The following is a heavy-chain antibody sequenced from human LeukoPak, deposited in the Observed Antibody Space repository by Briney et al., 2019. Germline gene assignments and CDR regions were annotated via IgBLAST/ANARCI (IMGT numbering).Heavy chain of an antibody. CDR2: INHSGST. V-gene: IGHV4-34*01. Sequence: SETLSLTCAVYGGSFSGYYWSWIRQPPGKGLEGVGEINHSGSTNYNPSLKRRVTISVDTSNNQFSLKLSSVTAADTAVYYCARAHHDTMVRGVIITGNYYYYMDVWGKGTTVTVSS. CDR3: ARAHHDTMVRGVIITGNYYYYMDV. CDR1: GGSFSGYY. J-gene: IGHJ6*03. D-gene: IGHD3-10*01.